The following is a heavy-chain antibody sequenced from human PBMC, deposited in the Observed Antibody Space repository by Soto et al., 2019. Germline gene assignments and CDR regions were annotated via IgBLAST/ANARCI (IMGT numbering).Heavy chain of an antibody. CDR1: GGTFSTST. J-gene: IGHJ4*02. CDR2: TIPLLNVA. D-gene: IGHD5-12*01. CDR3: ARDSPIGSTYSGYDAIDS. Sequence: QVQLVQSGAEVKKPGSSVKVSCKASGGTFSTSTFTWVRQAPGQGLEWMGRTIPLLNVADYAQDFQGRVTITTXNXTXTXXMELTSLTSKDTAVYYCARDSPIGSTYSGYDAIDSWGQGTLVTVSS. V-gene: IGHV1-69*08.